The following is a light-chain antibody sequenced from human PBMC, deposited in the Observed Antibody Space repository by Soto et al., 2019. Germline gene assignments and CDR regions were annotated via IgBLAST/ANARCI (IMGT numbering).Light chain of an antibody. CDR1: SSNIGSNT. Sequence: QAVLTQPPSASGTPGQRVTISCSGSSSNIGSNTVNWYHQLPGTAPKLLIFNNNHRPSGVPDRFSGSKAGTSASLAISGLQSEDEADYYCAAWDDSLSGVVFGGGTQLTVL. CDR3: AAWDDSLSGVV. V-gene: IGLV1-44*01. CDR2: NNN. J-gene: IGLJ2*01.